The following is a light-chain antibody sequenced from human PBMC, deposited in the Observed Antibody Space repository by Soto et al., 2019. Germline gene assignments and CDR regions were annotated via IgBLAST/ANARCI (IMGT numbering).Light chain of an antibody. CDR2: DAS. V-gene: IGKV3D-20*01. J-gene: IGKJ2*01. CDR3: QQYGSSPYT. Sequence: EIVLTQSPGTVSLSPGERATLSCGASQSVSFNYLAWYQQKVGLAPRLLIYDASRRATGTPDRFSGSGSGTDFTLTISRLEPEDFAVYVCQQYGSSPYTFGQGTNLEIK. CDR1: QSVSFNY.